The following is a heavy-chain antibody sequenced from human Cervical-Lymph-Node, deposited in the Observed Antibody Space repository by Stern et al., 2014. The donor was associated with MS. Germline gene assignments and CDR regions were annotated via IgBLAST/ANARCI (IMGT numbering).Heavy chain of an antibody. V-gene: IGHV1-69*06. Sequence: QVQLVQSGAELKKPGSSVKVSCKASGGTFSSYGISWVRQAPGQGLEWMGGIIPLFGTTNYARRFQGRVTITADISTSTAYMELSSLRSEDEAVYYCARDGDFGSNYGMDVWGQGTTVTVSS. CDR3: ARDGDFGSNYGMDV. D-gene: IGHD2-21*02. CDR2: IIPLFGTT. CDR1: GGTFSSYG. J-gene: IGHJ6*02.